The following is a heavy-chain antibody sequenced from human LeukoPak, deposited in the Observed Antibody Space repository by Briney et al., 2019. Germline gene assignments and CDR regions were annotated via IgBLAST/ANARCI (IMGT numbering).Heavy chain of an antibody. CDR2: IYYSGTT. CDR1: AGSISSYY. Sequence: SETLSLTCTVSAGSISSYYWSWIRQSPGKGLEYIGYIYYSGTTNYNPSLKSRLTISVDTSRNQFSLKLSSVTAADTAVYYCASRTVSGWSDYFDYWGQGTLVTVSS. D-gene: IGHD6-19*01. J-gene: IGHJ4*02. V-gene: IGHV4-59*01. CDR3: ASRTVSGWSDYFDY.